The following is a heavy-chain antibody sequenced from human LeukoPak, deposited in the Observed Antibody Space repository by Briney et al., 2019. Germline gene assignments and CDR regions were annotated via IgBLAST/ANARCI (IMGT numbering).Heavy chain of an antibody. CDR3: ARVRGYSGYGGYYMDV. CDR2: IYYSGST. D-gene: IGHD5-12*01. V-gene: IGHV4-59*01. CDR1: GGSISSYY. Sequence: SETLSLTCTVSGGSISSYYWSWIRQPPGKGLEWIGYIYYSGSTNYNPSLKSRVTISVDTSKNQFSLKLSSVTAADTAVYYCARVRGYSGYGGYYMDVWGKGTTVTISS. J-gene: IGHJ6*03.